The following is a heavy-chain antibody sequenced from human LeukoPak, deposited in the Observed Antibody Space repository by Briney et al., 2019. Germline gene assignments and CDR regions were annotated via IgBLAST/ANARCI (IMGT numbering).Heavy chain of an antibody. J-gene: IGHJ3*02. CDR1: GDSITSGNYC. CDR2: ITYSGST. V-gene: IGHV4-39*01. Sequence: SETLSLTCTVPGDSITSGNYCWGWVRQPPGKGLEWLASITYSGSTYYYPFLKSRVTVSVDMSKNQFSLKLRSVTAADTAVYYCVRPRTSGWSLNAFDIWGQGTMVTVSS. CDR3: VRPRTSGWSLNAFDI. D-gene: IGHD6-19*01.